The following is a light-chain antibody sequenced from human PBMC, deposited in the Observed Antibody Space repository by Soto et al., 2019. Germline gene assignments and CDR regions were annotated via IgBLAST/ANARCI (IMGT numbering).Light chain of an antibody. V-gene: IGKV4-1*01. CDR1: QSVLYTSDTRNY. CDR3: QQYYVTPLT. J-gene: IGKJ4*01. CDR2: WAS. Sequence: DIVMTQSPDSLAVSLGERATINCKSSQSVLYTSDTRNYLAWYQQKPGQPPKLLIYWASTRESGVPDRFSGSGSGTDFTLTISSLXXEXXXXXYCQQYYVTPLTFGGGTKVXIK.